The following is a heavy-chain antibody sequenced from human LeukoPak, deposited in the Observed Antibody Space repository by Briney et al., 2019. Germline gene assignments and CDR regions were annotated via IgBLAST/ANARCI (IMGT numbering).Heavy chain of an antibody. CDR1: GGSFSGYY. Sequence: ASETLSLTCALYGGSFSGYYWSWIRQPPGKGLEWIGEINHSGSTNYNPSLKSRVTISVDTSKNQFSLKLSSVTAADTAVYYCAREGVTKYYFDYWGQGTLVSVSS. CDR3: AREGVTKYYFDY. J-gene: IGHJ4*02. CDR2: INHSGST. D-gene: IGHD4-11*01. V-gene: IGHV4-34*01.